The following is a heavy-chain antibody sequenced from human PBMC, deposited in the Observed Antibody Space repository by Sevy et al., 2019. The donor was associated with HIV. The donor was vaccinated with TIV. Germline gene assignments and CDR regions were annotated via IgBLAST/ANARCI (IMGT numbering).Heavy chain of an antibody. J-gene: IGHJ3*02. D-gene: IGHD2-2*01. CDR3: ARHCSSSSCSHAFDI. Sequence: SETLSLTCAVYGWSFSGYYWSWIRQPPGKGLEWIGEINHSGSTNYNPSLKSRVTISVDTPKNQLSLKLNSVTAADTAVYYCARHCSSSSCSHAFDIWGQGTMVTVSS. CDR1: GWSFSGYY. CDR2: INHSGST. V-gene: IGHV4-34*01.